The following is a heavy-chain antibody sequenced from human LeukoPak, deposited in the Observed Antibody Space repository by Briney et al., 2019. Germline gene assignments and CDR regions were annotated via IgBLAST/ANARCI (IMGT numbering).Heavy chain of an antibody. Sequence: GGPLRLSCAASGFTFSSYSMNWVRQAPGKGLEWVSSISSSSSYIYYADSVKGRFTISRDNAKNSLYLQMNSLRAEDTAVYYCARDFGLPRPFDYWGQGTLVTVSS. J-gene: IGHJ4*02. V-gene: IGHV3-21*01. CDR3: ARDFGLPRPFDY. CDR2: ISSSSSYI. CDR1: GFTFSSYS. D-gene: IGHD2-15*01.